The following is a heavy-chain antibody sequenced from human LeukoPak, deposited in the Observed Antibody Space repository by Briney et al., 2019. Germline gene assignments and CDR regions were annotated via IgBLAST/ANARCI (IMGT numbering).Heavy chain of an antibody. V-gene: IGHV3-23*01. Sequence: PGGSLRLSCAASGFTFSSYDMSWVRRAPGKGLEWVSTINGAESTYYADSVKGRFTISRDNSKKTLYLQMNSLRAEDTAVYYCAKGLVTTAADYWDRGTLVTVAS. D-gene: IGHD4-17*01. J-gene: IGHJ4*02. CDR1: GFTFSSYD. CDR3: AKGLVTTAADY. CDR2: INGAEST.